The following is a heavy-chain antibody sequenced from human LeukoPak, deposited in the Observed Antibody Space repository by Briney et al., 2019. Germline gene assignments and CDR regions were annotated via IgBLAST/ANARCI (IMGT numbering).Heavy chain of an antibody. Sequence: GGSLRLSCAASGFTFSTYSMNWVRQAPGKGLEWVSSISSSSSYIYYADSVKGRFTISRDDAKNSPDLQMNSLRAEDTAVYYCARAVGSSSSWGQGTLVTVSP. D-gene: IGHD6-6*01. CDR1: GFTFSTYS. CDR2: ISSSSSYI. V-gene: IGHV3-21*01. J-gene: IGHJ5*02. CDR3: ARAVGSSSS.